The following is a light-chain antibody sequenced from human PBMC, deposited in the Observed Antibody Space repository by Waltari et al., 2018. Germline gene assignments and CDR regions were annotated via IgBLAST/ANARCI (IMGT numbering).Light chain of an antibody. CDR1: QRVSKY. Sequence: EIVLTQSPGTLSLSPGERATLSCRASQRVSKYLAWYQQKPGQAPRLLIYHASPRAAGIPDRFSGSGYGTDFSLTISRLEAEDFAVYYCQHYVSLPATFGQGTKVEIK. J-gene: IGKJ1*01. CDR3: QHYVSLPAT. V-gene: IGKV3-20*01. CDR2: HAS.